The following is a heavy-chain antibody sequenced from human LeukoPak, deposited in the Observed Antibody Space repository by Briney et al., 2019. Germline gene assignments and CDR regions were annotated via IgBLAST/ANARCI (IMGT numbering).Heavy chain of an antibody. CDR2: ISGSGGST. CDR3: AKDDRWLQFCC. V-gene: IGHV3-23*01. Sequence: PGGTLRLSCAASGFTFSSYGMSWVRQAPGKGLEWVSVISGSGGSTYYADSVKGRFTISRDNSKNTLYLQMNSLRAEDTAVYYCAKDDRWLQFCCWGQGTLVTVSA. D-gene: IGHD5-24*01. CDR1: GFTFSSYG. J-gene: IGHJ4*02.